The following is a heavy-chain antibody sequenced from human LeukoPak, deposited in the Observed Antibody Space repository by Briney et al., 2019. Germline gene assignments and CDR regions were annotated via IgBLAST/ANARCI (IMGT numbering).Heavy chain of an antibody. J-gene: IGHJ4*02. D-gene: IGHD3-22*01. V-gene: IGHV4-39*07. CDR2: IYYSGST. CDR1: GGSISSSSYY. CDR3: ASSPLYYYDSSGYLDY. Sequence: SETLSLTCTVSGGSISSSSYYWGWIRQPPGKGLEWIGSIYYSGSTYYNPSLKSRVTISVDTSKKQFSLKLSSVTAADTAVYYCASSPLYYYDSSGYLDYWGQGTLVTVSS.